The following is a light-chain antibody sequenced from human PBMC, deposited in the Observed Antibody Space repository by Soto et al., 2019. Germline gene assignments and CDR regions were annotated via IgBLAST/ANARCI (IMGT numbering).Light chain of an antibody. CDR3: SSYTSEPAV. CDR2: EVS. Sequence: QSALTQPASVSGSPGQSITISCTGTSSDVGGYNYVSWYQQHPGKAPKLMIYEVSNRPSGVSNRFSGSKSGNTASLTISGLQAEDEADYYCSSYTSEPAVFGGGTKLTVL. CDR1: SSDVGGYNY. V-gene: IGLV2-14*01. J-gene: IGLJ2*01.